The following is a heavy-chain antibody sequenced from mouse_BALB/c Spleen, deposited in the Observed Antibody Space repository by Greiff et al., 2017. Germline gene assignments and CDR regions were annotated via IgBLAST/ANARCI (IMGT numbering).Heavy chain of an antibody. V-gene: IGHV5-6*01. J-gene: IGHJ2*01. Sequence: EVQRVESGGDLVKPGGSLKLSCAASGFTFSSYGMSWVRQTPDKRLEWVATISSGGSYTYYPDSVKGRFTISRDNAKNTLYLQLSRLKSEDTAMYYCARPYYGSSLDYWGQGTTLTVSA. D-gene: IGHD1-1*01. CDR2: ISSGGSYT. CDR1: GFTFSSYG. CDR3: ARPYYGSSLDY.